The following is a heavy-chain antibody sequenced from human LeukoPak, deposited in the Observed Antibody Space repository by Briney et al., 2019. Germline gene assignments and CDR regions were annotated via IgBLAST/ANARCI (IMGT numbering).Heavy chain of an antibody. J-gene: IGHJ4*02. Sequence: PGGSLRLSCASSGFTLSSYAMHWVRQAPGKGLEWVSYISSSGSTIYYADSVKGRFTISRDNAKNSLYLQMNSLRAEDTAVYYCARGTPTTRDFDYWGQGTLVTVSS. V-gene: IGHV3-48*03. CDR1: GFTLSSYA. CDR2: ISSSGSTI. D-gene: IGHD4-11*01. CDR3: ARGTPTTRDFDY.